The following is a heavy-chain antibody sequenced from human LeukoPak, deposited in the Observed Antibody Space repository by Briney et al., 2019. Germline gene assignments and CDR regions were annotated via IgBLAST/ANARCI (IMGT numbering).Heavy chain of an antibody. J-gene: IGHJ4*02. D-gene: IGHD4-23*01. CDR1: GGSFSGYY. CDR2: INHSGST. Sequence: SETLSLTCAVYGGSFSGYYWSWIRQPPGKGLEWIGEINHSGSTNYNPSLKSRVTISIDTSKNQFSLKLTSVSAADTAIYYCVRQSRGNSVGFDYWGQGTLVTVSS. CDR3: VRQSRGNSVGFDY. V-gene: IGHV4-34*01.